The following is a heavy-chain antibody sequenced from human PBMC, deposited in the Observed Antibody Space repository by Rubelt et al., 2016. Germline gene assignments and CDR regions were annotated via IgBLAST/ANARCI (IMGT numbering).Heavy chain of an antibody. V-gene: IGHV3-30*04. J-gene: IGHJ4*02. CDR1: A. CDR2: ISYDGSNK. D-gene: IGHD5-18*01. Sequence: AMHWVRQAPGKGLEWVAVISYDGSNKYYADSVKGRFTISRDNSKNTLYLQMNSLRAEDTAVYYCAKDRYTAMALNYFDYWGQGTLVTVSS. CDR3: AKDRYTAMALNYFDY.